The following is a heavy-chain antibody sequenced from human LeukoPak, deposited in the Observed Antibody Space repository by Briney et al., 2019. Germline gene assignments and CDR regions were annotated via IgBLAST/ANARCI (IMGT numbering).Heavy chain of an antibody. CDR2: IYYSGST. Sequence: SETLSLTCTVPGGSISSYYWSWIRQPPGKGLEWIGYIYYSGSTNYNPSLKSRVTISVDTSKNQFSLKLSSVTAADTAVYYCASGDYDSSGYHLFDYWGQGTLVTVSS. D-gene: IGHD3-22*01. J-gene: IGHJ4*02. CDR1: GGSISSYY. V-gene: IGHV4-59*01. CDR3: ASGDYDSSGYHLFDY.